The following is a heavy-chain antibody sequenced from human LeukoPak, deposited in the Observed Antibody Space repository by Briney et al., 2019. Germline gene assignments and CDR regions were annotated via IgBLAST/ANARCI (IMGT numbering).Heavy chain of an antibody. CDR2: INHSGST. CDR1: GGSFSGYY. CDR3: ARGEDAFDI. V-gene: IGHV4-34*01. J-gene: IGHJ3*02. Sequence: SETLSLTCVVYGGSFSGYYWSWIRQPPGKGLEWIGEINHSGSTNYNPSLKSRVTISVDTSKNQFSLKLSSVTAADTAVYYCARGEDAFDIWGQGTMVTVSS.